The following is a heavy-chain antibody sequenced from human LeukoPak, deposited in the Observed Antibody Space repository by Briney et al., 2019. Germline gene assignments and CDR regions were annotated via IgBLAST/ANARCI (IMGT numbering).Heavy chain of an antibody. CDR1: GFTFSNYN. V-gene: IGHV3-21*01. D-gene: IGHD4-17*01. J-gene: IGHJ4*02. CDR2: ITSSGTYI. Sequence: GGSLRLSCAASGFTFSNYNVNWVRQAPGKAMEWVSSITSSGTYIFYADSVKGRFTISRDNAKNSLYLQMDSLRAEDTAVYYCARVAINDYGDYFDYWGQGTLVTVSS. CDR3: ARVAINDYGDYFDY.